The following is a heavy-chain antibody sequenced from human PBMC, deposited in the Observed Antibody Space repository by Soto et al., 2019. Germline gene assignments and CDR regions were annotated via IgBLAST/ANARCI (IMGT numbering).Heavy chain of an antibody. CDR3: ARYCSGGSCYWNDAFDI. CDR1: GVSFSGYY. D-gene: IGHD2-15*01. J-gene: IGHJ3*02. V-gene: IGHV4-34*01. CDR2: INHSGST. Sequence: SETLSLTCAVYGVSFSGYYWSWIRQPPGKGLEWIGEINHSGSTNYNPSLKSRVTISVDTSKNQFSLKLSSVTAEDTAVYYCARYCSGGSCYWNDAFDIWGQGTMVTVSS.